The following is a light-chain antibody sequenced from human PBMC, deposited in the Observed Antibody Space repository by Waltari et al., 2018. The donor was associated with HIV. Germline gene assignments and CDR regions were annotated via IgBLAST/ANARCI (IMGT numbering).Light chain of an antibody. CDR1: NLGNKY. CDR3: QAWDSNTVV. Sequence: SYELTQPPSVSVSPGQTASITCSGDNLGNKYVCWYQQKPGQSPVLVIYQDNKRPSGIPERFSGSNSGSTATLTISGTQAMDEADYYCQAWDSNTVVFGGGTKLTVL. V-gene: IGLV3-1*01. CDR2: QDN. J-gene: IGLJ2*01.